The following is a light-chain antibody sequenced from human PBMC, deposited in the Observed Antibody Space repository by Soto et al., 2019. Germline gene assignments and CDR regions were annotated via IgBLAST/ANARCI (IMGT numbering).Light chain of an antibody. CDR2: AAS. V-gene: IGKV1-39*01. CDR3: QQNYSPPWT. CDR1: QSISYY. Sequence: DIEVTQPPSSLSASVGDKVTITCRASQSISYYLNWYQQKPGKAPKLLIYAASSLQSGVPSRFSASGSGTDVTITISSLQTEDFATYYCQQNYSPPWTSGQGTKVDIK. J-gene: IGKJ1*01.